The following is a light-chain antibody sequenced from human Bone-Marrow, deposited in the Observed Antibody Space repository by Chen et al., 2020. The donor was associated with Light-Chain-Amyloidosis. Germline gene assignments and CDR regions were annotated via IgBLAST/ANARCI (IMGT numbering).Light chain of an antibody. Sequence: SYVLTQTSSVSVAPGQTATIACGGNNIGSTSVHWYQQTPGQAPLLVVYDDSDRPSGIPERLSGSTSGNTASLTISRVEAEDGADYYCQVWSRSSDRPVFGGGTKLTVL. J-gene: IGLJ3*02. CDR2: DDS. CDR1: NIGSTS. V-gene: IGLV3-21*02. CDR3: QVWSRSSDRPV.